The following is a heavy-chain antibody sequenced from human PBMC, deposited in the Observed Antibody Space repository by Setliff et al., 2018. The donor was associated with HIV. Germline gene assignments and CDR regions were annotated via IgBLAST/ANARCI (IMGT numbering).Heavy chain of an antibody. CDR1: GGSISSYY. CDR3: ARQVYYYYYMDV. J-gene: IGHJ6*03. V-gene: IGHV4-59*08. CDR2: IYDSGST. Sequence: TSETLSLTCTVSGGSISSYYWSWIRQPPGKGLEWIGYIYDSGSTNSNPSLKSRVTISVDTSKNQFSLKLSSVTAADTAVYYCARQVYYYYYMDVWGKGTTVTVSS.